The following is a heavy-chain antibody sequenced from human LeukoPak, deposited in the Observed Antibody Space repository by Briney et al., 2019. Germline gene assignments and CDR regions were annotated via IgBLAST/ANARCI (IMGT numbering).Heavy chain of an antibody. CDR2: ISYDGSNK. CDR3: ATPTSYGYYYYGMDV. J-gene: IGHJ6*02. V-gene: IGHV3-30-3*01. Sequence: PGGSLRLSCAASGFTFSSYAMHWVRQAPGKGLEWVAVISYDGSNKYYADSVKGRFTISRDNSKNTLYLQMNSLRAEDTAVYYCATPTSYGYYYYGMDVWGQGTTVTVSS. CDR1: GFTFSSYA. D-gene: IGHD1-26*01.